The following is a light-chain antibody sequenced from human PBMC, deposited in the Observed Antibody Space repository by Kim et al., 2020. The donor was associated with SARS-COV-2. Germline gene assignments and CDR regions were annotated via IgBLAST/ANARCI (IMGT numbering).Light chain of an antibody. CDR2: KAS. CDR3: QQYNSWYT. J-gene: IGKJ2*01. V-gene: IGKV1-5*03. CDR1: QSISSW. Sequence: DIQMTQSPSTLSASEGDRVTITCRASQSISSWLAWYQQKPGKAPKLLIYKASSLESGVPSRFSGSGSGTEFTLTISSLQPDDFATYYCQQYNSWYTFGQGTKLEI.